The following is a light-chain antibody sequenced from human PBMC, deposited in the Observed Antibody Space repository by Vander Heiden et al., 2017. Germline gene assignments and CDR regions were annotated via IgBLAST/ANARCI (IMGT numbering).Light chain of an antibody. CDR3: MQALQTQNT. Sequence: DNVMPQSPLSLPVTPGEPASIPCRSSQSLLHSNGYNYLDWYLQKPGQSPQLLIYLGSNRASGVPDRFSGSGSGKDFTLKISRVEAEDVGVYYCMQALQTQNTFGQGTKLEIK. CDR1: QSLLHSNGYNY. V-gene: IGKV2-28*01. J-gene: IGKJ2*01. CDR2: LGS.